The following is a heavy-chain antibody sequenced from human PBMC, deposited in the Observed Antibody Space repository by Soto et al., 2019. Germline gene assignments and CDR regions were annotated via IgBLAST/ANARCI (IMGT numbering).Heavy chain of an antibody. CDR1: GGSMSGYY. CDR3: AREGRYQRLYWNWIDS. Sequence: SETLSLTCTVSGGSMSGYYWTWIRQSAGKGLEWIGRIYASGSTNSNPSLRSRVTMSLDTPENQFSLKMNSVTAADTAVYYCAREGRYQRLYWNWIDSWGQGTRVTVSS. V-gene: IGHV4-4*07. CDR2: IYASGST. D-gene: IGHD2-2*02. J-gene: IGHJ5*01.